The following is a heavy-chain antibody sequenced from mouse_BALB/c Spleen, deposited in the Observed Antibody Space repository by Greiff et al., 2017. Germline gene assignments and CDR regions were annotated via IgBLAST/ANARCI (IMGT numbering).Heavy chain of an antibody. D-gene: IGHD2-10*01. J-gene: IGHJ4*01. CDR3: ARRGTYYGNSYAMDY. Sequence: EVQGVESGGGLVQPGGSRNLSCAASGFTFGSFGLHWVRQAPEKGLEWVAYISSGSSTIYYADTVKGRFTISRDNPKNTLFLQMTSLRSEDTAMYYCARRGTYYGNSYAMDYWGQGTSVTVSS. CDR1: GFTFGSFG. V-gene: IGHV5-17*02. CDR2: ISSGSSTI.